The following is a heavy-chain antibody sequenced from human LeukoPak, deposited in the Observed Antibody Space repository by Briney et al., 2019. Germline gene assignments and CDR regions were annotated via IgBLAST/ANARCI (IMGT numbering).Heavy chain of an antibody. CDR3: AREMWDIVGATDGWFDP. D-gene: IGHD1-26*01. V-gene: IGHV1-18*01. J-gene: IGHJ5*02. CDR1: GYTFTIYG. CDR2: ISAYNGNT. Sequence: GASVKVSCTASGYTFTIYGISWVRQAPGQGLEWMGWISAYNGNTNYAQKLQGRVTMTRDTSTSTVYMELSSLRSEDTAVYYCAREMWDIVGATDGWFDPWGQGTLVTVSS.